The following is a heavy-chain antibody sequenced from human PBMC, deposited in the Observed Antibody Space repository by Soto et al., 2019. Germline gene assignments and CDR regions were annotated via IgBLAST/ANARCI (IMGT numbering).Heavy chain of an antibody. D-gene: IGHD6-19*01. CDR2: INHSGST. V-gene: IGHV4-34*01. CDR3: ANRRGAVAGIDY. CDR1: GGSFSGYY. J-gene: IGHJ4*02. Sequence: SETLSLTCAVYGGSFSGYYWSWIRQPPGKGLEWIGEINHSGSTNYNPSLKSRVTISVDTSKNQFSLKLSSVTAADTAVYYCANRRGAVAGIDYWGQGTLVTVSS.